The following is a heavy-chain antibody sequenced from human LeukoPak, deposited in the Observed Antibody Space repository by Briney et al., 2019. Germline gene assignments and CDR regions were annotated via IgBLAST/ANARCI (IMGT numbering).Heavy chain of an antibody. D-gene: IGHD4-17*01. J-gene: IGHJ4*02. Sequence: GGSLRLSCAASGFNFNSYGMNWVRQAPGKGLEWISDIDNSGNVINYADSVKGRFTISRDNANNSLFLQMNSLRTDDTAVYYCAREGLYGDYAGHWGQGTLVTVSS. CDR1: GFNFNSYG. CDR2: IDNSGNVI. CDR3: AREGLYGDYAGH. V-gene: IGHV3-21*06.